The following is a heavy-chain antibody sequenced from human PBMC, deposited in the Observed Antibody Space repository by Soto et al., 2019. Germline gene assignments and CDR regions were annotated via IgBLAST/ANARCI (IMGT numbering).Heavy chain of an antibody. V-gene: IGHV3-23*01. Sequence: EVQLLESGGGLVQPGGSLRLSCAASGFTFSSYAMSWVRQAPGKGLEWVSAISGSGGSTYYADSVKGRFTISRDNAKNRLVLQMKSLRDEDAAVYYCAKDAPVVVGAAHLVSCFDYWGQGTLVTVSS. J-gene: IGHJ4*02. D-gene: IGHD2-15*01. CDR2: ISGSGGST. CDR1: GFTFSSYA. CDR3: AKDAPVVVGAAHLVSCFDY.